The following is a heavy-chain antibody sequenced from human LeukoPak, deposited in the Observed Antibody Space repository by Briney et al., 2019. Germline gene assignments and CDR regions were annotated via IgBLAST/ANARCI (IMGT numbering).Heavy chain of an antibody. Sequence: SETLSLTCSVSGDSIRTYYWSWIRQPPGKGLEWIGYIIDTGSTNYKPSLKTRLTMSEDVSKNQISLKLSSVTAADTAVYYCARSSLTGGWFDPWGQGTLVTVSS. V-gene: IGHV4-59*01. CDR3: ARSSLTGGWFDP. D-gene: IGHD7-27*01. CDR2: IIDTGST. J-gene: IGHJ5*02. CDR1: GDSIRTYY.